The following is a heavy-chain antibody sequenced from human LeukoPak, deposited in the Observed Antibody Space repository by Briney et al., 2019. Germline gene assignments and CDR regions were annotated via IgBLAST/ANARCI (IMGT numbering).Heavy chain of an antibody. D-gene: IGHD3/OR15-3a*01. V-gene: IGHV3-66*01. J-gene: IGHJ4*02. Sequence: GGSLRLSCAASGFTVSSNYMGWVRQAPGKGLEWVSVIYSGGSTNYADSVKGRFIISRDNLMNTLYLQMNSLGAEDTAIYYCVRGLAGLFDYWGQGILVTVSS. CDR3: VRGLAGLFDY. CDR1: GFTVSSNY. CDR2: IYSGGST.